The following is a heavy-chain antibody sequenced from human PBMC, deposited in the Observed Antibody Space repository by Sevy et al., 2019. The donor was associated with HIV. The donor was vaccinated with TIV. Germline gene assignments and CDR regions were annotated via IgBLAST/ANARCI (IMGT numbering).Heavy chain of an antibody. CDR2: INHSGST. D-gene: IGHD6-13*01. V-gene: IGHV4-34*01. Sequence: SETLSLTCAVYGGSFSGYYWSWIRQPPGKGLEWIGEINHSGSTNYNPSLKSRVTISVDTSKNQFSLKLSSVTAADTAVYYCARVQYSSSWARCYYYMDVWGKGTTVTVSS. J-gene: IGHJ6*03. CDR3: ARVQYSSSWARCYYYMDV. CDR1: GGSFSGYY.